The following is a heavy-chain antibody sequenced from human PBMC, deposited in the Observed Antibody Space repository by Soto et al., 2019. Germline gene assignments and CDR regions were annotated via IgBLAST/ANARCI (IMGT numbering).Heavy chain of an antibody. CDR1: GGSISSYY. Sequence: PSETLSLTCTVSGGSISSYYWSWIRQPPGKGLEWIRYIYYSGSTNYNPSLKSRVTISVDTSKNQFSLKLSSVTAADTAVYYCARGRGISQARTTGTTRYYGMDVWGQGTTVTVSS. CDR3: ARGRGISQARTTGTTRYYGMDV. D-gene: IGHD1-1*01. J-gene: IGHJ6*02. V-gene: IGHV4-59*01. CDR2: IYYSGST.